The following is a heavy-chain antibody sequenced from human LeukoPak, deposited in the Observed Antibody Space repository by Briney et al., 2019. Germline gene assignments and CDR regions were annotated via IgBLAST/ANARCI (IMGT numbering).Heavy chain of an antibody. J-gene: IGHJ6*03. CDR2: IYYSGST. CDR1: GGSISSYY. CDR3: ARGYGSGSPTFYYYYYMDV. V-gene: IGHV4-59*01. Sequence: PSETLSLTCTVSGGSISSYYWSWIRQPPGKGLEWIGYIYYSGSTNYNPSLKSRVTISVDTSKNQFSLKLSSVTAADTAVYYCARGYGSGSPTFYYYYYMDVWGKGTTVTVSS. D-gene: IGHD3-10*01.